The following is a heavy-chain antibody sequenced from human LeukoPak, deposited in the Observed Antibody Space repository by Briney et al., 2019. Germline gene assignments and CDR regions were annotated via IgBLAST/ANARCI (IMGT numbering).Heavy chain of an antibody. Sequence: GGSLRLSCTASGFTFSSYAMNWVRQAPGKGLEWVSGIGAGGTFTYYADSVKGRFTISRDNSKTTLYLQMNSLRTEDTAVYYCARRGLGSSWHSMDSWGQGTLVTVSS. CDR2: IGAGGTFT. V-gene: IGHV3-23*01. CDR1: GFTFSSYA. D-gene: IGHD6-13*01. J-gene: IGHJ4*02. CDR3: ARRGLGSSWHSMDS.